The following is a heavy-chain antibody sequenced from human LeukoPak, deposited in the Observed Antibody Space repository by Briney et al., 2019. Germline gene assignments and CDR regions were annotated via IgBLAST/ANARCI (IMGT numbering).Heavy chain of an antibody. CDR2: MNPNSGNT. Sequence: ASVKVSCKASGYIFTSYDINWVRQATGQGLEWMGWMNPNSGNTGYAQKFQGRVTITRNTSISTAYMELSSLRSEDTAVYYCARGRLLPYYYYYYYMDVWGKGTTVTVSS. V-gene: IGHV1-8*03. J-gene: IGHJ6*03. CDR1: GYIFTSYD. D-gene: IGHD2-15*01. CDR3: ARGRLLPYYYYYYYMDV.